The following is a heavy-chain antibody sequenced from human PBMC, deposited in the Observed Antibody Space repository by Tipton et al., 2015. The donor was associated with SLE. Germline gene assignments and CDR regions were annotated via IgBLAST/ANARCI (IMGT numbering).Heavy chain of an antibody. CDR2: IYYSGST. Sequence: TLSLTCTVSGGSISSYYWSWIRQPPGKGLEWIGYIYYSGSTNYNPSLKSRVTISVDTSKNQFSLKLSSVTAADTAVYYCARDLNYYGSGSPLNYGMDVWGQGTTVTVSS. J-gene: IGHJ6*02. D-gene: IGHD3-10*01. CDR1: GGSISSYY. V-gene: IGHV4-59*01. CDR3: ARDLNYYGSGSPLNYGMDV.